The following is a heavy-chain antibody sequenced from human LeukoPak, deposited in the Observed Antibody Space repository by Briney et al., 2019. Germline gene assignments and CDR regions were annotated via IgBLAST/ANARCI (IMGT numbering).Heavy chain of an antibody. CDR1: SGSTGSVCYC. D-gene: IGHD2-2*01. Sequence: SETLSLTCAVASGSTGSVCYCWIWILHPPGKGREWIGYIYHSGRNYYNPSLKSRVTISVDRSKNQFSLKLSYVTAADTAVYYCARGEQLLYWFDAWGQGTLVTVSS. J-gene: IGHJ5*02. CDR3: ARGEQLLYWFDA. CDR2: IYHSGRN. V-gene: IGHV4-30-2*01.